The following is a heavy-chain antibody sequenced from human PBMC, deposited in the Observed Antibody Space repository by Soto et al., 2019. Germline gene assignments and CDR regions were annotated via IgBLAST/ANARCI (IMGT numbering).Heavy chain of an antibody. V-gene: IGHV5-51*01. D-gene: IGHD3-10*01. Sequence: GESLKISCKGSGYSFTSYWIGWVRQMPGKGLEWMGIIYPGDSDTRYSPSFQGQVTISADKSISTAYLQWSSLKASDTAMYYCASATANYYVSGSYGMDVWGQGTTVTVSS. CDR1: GYSFTSYW. CDR2: IYPGDSDT. CDR3: ASATANYYVSGSYGMDV. J-gene: IGHJ6*02.